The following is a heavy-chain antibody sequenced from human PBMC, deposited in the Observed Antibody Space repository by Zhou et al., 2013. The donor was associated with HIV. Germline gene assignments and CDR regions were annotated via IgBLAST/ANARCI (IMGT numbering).Heavy chain of an antibody. CDR2: ITPFNGKT. D-gene: IGHD3-16*01. Sequence: QVQLVQSGAEVKKPGSSVKVSCKASGYTFTLRYLHWVRQAPGQALEWVGWITPFNGKTDSAQKFQDRVTITTDESTSTAYMELSSLRSEDTAVYYCAGGGGVTIRYYFDYWGQGTLVTVSS. V-gene: IGHV1-45*02. CDR1: GYTFTLRY. J-gene: IGHJ4*02. CDR3: AGGGGVTIRYYFDY.